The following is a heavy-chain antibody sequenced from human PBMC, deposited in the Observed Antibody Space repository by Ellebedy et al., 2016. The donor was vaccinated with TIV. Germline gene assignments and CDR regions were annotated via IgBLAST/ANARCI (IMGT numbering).Heavy chain of an antibody. D-gene: IGHD3-22*01. CDR1: GFTFSSYW. V-gene: IGHV3-7*01. CDR2: IKQDGSEK. Sequence: GESLKISXAASGFTFSSYWMSWVRQAPGKGLEWVANIKQDGSEKYYADSVKGRFTISRDNSKNTLYLQMNSLRAEDTAVYYCARPNEFYDRDAFDIWGQGTMVTVSS. CDR3: ARPNEFYDRDAFDI. J-gene: IGHJ3*02.